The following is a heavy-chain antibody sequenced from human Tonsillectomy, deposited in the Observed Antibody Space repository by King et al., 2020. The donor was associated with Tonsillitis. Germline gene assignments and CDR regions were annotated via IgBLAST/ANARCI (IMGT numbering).Heavy chain of an antibody. J-gene: IGHJ3*01. Sequence: QLQESGPGLVKPSETLSLACTVSGGSISSYYWNWIRQPPGKGLEWIGYIYYSGSTSYNPSLKSRVTISLDTSKKQFSLKLSSLTAADTAVFYCSVGSGYPPFYAFDVWGQGTMVTVSS. CDR2: IYYSGST. CDR3: SVGSGYPPFYAFDV. D-gene: IGHD3-22*01. CDR1: GGSISSYY. V-gene: IGHV4-59*08.